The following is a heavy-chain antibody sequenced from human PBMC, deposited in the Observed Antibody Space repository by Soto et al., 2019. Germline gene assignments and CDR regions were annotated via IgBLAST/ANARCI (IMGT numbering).Heavy chain of an antibody. D-gene: IGHD3-10*01. CDR1: GFTFSSYA. V-gene: IGHV3-23*01. J-gene: IGHJ5*02. CDR2: ISGSGGST. Sequence: GGSLRLSCAASGFTFSSYAMSWARQAPGKGLEWVSAISGSGGSTYYADSVKGRFTISRDNSKNTLYLQMNSLRAEDTAVYYCARLLWSILAPGWFDPWGQGALVTVSS. CDR3: ARLLWSILAPGWFDP.